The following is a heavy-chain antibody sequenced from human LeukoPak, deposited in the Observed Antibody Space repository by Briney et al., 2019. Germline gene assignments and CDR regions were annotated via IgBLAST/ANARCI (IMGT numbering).Heavy chain of an antibody. CDR3: ARSPDILTGENFDY. CDR1: GYTFTGYY. D-gene: IGHD3-9*01. J-gene: IGHJ4*02. V-gene: IGHV1-2*02. CDR2: INPNSDGT. Sequence: ASVKVSCKASGYTFTGYYMHWVRQAPGQGLEWMGWINPNSDGTNYAQKFPGRVTMTRDTSIRTAYMEVSRLRSDDTAVYYCARSPDILTGENFDYWGQGTLVTVSS.